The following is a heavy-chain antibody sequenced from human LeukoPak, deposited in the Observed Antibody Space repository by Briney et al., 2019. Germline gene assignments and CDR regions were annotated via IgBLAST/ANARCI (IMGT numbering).Heavy chain of an antibody. CDR2: ISSSSSTI. Sequence: GGSLRLSCAASGFTFSSYSMNWVRKAPGKGLEWVSYISSSSSTIYYADSVKGRFTISRDNAKNSLYLQMNSLRAEDKAVYYCARQGHYDFWSGYPFDYWGQGTLVTVSS. CDR3: ARQGHYDFWSGYPFDY. J-gene: IGHJ4*02. CDR1: GFTFSSYS. V-gene: IGHV3-48*01. D-gene: IGHD3-3*01.